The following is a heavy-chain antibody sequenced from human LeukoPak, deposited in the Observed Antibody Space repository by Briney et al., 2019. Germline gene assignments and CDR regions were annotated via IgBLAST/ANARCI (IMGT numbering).Heavy chain of an antibody. J-gene: IGHJ6*02. CDR1: GFTFSSYS. Sequence: PGGSLRLSCAASGFTFSSYSMNWVRQAPGKGLEWVSYISSRSSTKYYADSVKGRFTISRDNAKNSLYMQMNSLRAEDTAVYYCARGNRDYGDFGGMDVWGQGTTVTVSS. V-gene: IGHV3-48*04. D-gene: IGHD4-17*01. CDR2: ISSRSSTK. CDR3: ARGNRDYGDFGGMDV.